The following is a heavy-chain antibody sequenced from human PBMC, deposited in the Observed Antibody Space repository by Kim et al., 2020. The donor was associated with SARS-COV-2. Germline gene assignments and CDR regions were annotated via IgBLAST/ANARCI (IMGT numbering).Heavy chain of an antibody. J-gene: IGHJ4*02. D-gene: IGHD3-22*01. CDR3: AKEYYDNSGSRYDD. Sequence: DSVKGRFTISRDKSKNTRYVQMNSRRAEDTAMYYCAKEYYDNSGSRYDDWGQGTPVTVSS. V-gene: IGHV3-23*01.